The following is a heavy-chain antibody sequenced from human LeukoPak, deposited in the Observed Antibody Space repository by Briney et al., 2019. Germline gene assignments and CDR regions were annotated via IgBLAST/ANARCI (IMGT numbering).Heavy chain of an antibody. CDR3: VRCGPDYYYYMDV. V-gene: IGHV4-39*01. J-gene: IGHJ6*03. CDR2: IYYSGST. Sequence: PSETLSLTCTVSGGSISSSSYYWGWIRQPPGKGLEWIGSIYYSGSTYYNPSLKSRVTISVDTSKNQFSLKLSSVTAADTAVYYCVRCGPDYYYYMDVWGKGTTVTVSS. CDR1: GGSISSSSYY. D-gene: IGHD2-21*01.